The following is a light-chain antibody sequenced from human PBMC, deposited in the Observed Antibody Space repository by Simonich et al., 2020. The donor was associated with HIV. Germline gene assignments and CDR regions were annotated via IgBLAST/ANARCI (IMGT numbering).Light chain of an antibody. V-gene: IGKV3-11*01. J-gene: IGKJ5*01. CDR3: QQRSNWPIT. Sequence: EIVLTQSPATLSLSPGDRATLSCRASQSVSSYLAWYQTKPGQALRLLIYDASKRATGIPARFSGSGSGTDFTLTISSLEPEDFAVYYCQQRSNWPITFGQGTRLEIK. CDR2: DAS. CDR1: QSVSSY.